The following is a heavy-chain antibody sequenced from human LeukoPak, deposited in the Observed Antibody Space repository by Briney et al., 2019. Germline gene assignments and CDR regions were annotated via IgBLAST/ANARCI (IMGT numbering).Heavy chain of an antibody. J-gene: IGHJ4*02. V-gene: IGHV1-18*01. CDR3: ARESYDYFDY. CDR1: GYTFTNYG. Sequence: ASVKVSCKASGYTFTNYGISWVRQAPGQGREGRGWISAYTGNTKYAQKLQGRVTITTDTSTSTAYMELRSLRSDDTAVYYCARESYDYFDYWGQGTLVTVSS. CDR2: ISAYTGNT. D-gene: IGHD3-10*01.